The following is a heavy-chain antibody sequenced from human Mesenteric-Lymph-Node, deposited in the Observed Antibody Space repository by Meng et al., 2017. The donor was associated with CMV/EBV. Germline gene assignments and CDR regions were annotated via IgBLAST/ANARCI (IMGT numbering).Heavy chain of an antibody. CDR2: IYYNGNT. Sequence: TASGGTISSSGYSWSWIRQHPEQGLEWIGYIYYNGNTYYNPSLKSRVTISVDTSENQFSLKLTSVTAADTALYYCSRERGSNYAFDSWGQGTLVTVSS. CDR3: SRERGSNYAFDS. V-gene: IGHV4-31*02. CDR1: GGTISSSGYS. J-gene: IGHJ4*02. D-gene: IGHD4-11*01.